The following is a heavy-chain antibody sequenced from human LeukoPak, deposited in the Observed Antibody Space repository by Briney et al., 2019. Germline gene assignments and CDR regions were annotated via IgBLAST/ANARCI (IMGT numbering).Heavy chain of an antibody. CDR1: GVIVSSNY. CDR3: ASPSSGQSFDI. V-gene: IGHV3-53*01. D-gene: IGHD6-19*01. J-gene: IGHJ3*02. CDR2: IYTGGNT. Sequence: GGSLRLSCAASGVIVSSNYMNWVRQAPGKGLEWVSVIYTGGNTYYADSVKGRFTISRDNSKNMLHLQMHSLRAEDTAVYYCASPSSGQSFDIWGQGTMVTVSS.